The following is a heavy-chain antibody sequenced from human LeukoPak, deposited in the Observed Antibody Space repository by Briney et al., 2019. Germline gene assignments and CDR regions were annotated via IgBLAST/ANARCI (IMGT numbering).Heavy chain of an antibody. J-gene: IGHJ6*03. CDR1: GFTFTSYG. CDR2: IRYDGSNK. V-gene: IGHV3-30*02. CDR3: AKNGDRGAYCSGGSCYPYYYYYIDV. D-gene: IGHD2-15*01. Sequence: GGSLRLSCAASGFTFTSYGIHWVRQAPGKGLEWVAFIRYDGSNKYYADSVKGRFTISRDNFRNTLYLQMNSLRAEDTAIYYCAKNGDRGAYCSGGSCYPYYYYYIDVWGKGTTVTISS.